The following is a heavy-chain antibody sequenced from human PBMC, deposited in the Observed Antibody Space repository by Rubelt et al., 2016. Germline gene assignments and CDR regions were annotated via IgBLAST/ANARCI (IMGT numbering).Heavy chain of an antibody. V-gene: IGHV1-69*01. J-gene: IGHJ5*02. CDR3: ARETGEDSYGYLNWFDP. D-gene: IGHD5-18*01. Sequence: KFQGRVTITADESTSTAYMELSSLRSEDTAVYYCARETGEDSYGYLNWFDPWGQGTLVTVSS.